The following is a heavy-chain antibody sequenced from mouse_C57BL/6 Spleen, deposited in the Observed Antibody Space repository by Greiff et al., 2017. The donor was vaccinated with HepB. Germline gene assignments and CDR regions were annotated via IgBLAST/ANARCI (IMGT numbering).Heavy chain of an antibody. CDR2: IDPSDSET. CDR3: ARRSSYNYFDY. D-gene: IGHD1-1*01. Sequence: VQLQQSGAELVRPGSSVKLSCKASGYTFTSYWMHWVKQRPIQGLEWIGNIDPSDSETNYNQKFKDKATLTVDKSSSTAYMQLSSLTSEDSAVYYCARRSSYNYFDYWGQGTTLTVSS. V-gene: IGHV1-52*01. J-gene: IGHJ2*01. CDR1: GYTFTSYW.